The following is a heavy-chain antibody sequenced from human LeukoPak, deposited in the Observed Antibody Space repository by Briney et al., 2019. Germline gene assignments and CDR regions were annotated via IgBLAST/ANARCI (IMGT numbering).Heavy chain of an antibody. Sequence: RASVTVSCTASGGTFSSYAISWVRQAPGQGLEWMGGIIPIFGTANYAQKFQGRVTITADESTSTAYMELSSLRSEDTAVYYCARENDYGTGYWGQGTLVTVFS. CDR1: GGTFSSYA. V-gene: IGHV1-69*13. D-gene: IGHD4-17*01. J-gene: IGHJ4*02. CDR3: ARENDYGTGY. CDR2: IIPIFGTA.